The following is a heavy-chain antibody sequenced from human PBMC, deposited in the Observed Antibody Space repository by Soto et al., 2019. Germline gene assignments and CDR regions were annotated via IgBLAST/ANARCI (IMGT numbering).Heavy chain of an antibody. CDR3: ASDPGIVAAGMDY. V-gene: IGHV3-48*04. J-gene: IGHJ4*02. CDR2: ISSSSSRI. CDR1: GFSFNTYA. Sequence: EVQLVESGGGLIQPGGSLRLSCAASGFSFNTYAMNWVRQAPGKGLEWISYISSSSSRIYYADSVKGRFTLSRDNAKNSLYLQMNSLRAEDTAVYYCASDPGIVAAGMDYWGQGTLVTVSS. D-gene: IGHD6-25*01.